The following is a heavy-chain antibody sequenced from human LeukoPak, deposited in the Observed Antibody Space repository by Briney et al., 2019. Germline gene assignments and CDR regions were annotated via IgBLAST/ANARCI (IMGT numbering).Heavy chain of an antibody. D-gene: IGHD3-3*01. CDR2: INSDGSST. Sequence: GGSLRLSCAASGFTFSNYWMHWVRQAPGKGLVWVSLINSDGSSTIYADSVKGRFTISRDNAKNTPCLQMNSLRAEDTAVYYCARGLTIFGVVNDAFDFWGQGTMVTVSS. CDR1: GFTFSNYW. J-gene: IGHJ3*01. CDR3: ARGLTIFGVVNDAFDF. V-gene: IGHV3-74*01.